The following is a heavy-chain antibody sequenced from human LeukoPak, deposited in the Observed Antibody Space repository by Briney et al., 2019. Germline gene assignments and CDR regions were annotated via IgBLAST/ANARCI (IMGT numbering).Heavy chain of an antibody. J-gene: IGHJ3*02. CDR3: ARDPTDTANAFDI. D-gene: IGHD5-18*01. CDR2: IYYTGST. CDR1: GDSTSSSY. V-gene: IGHV4-59*12. Sequence: SETLSLTCTVSGDSTSSSYWSWIRQPPGKGLEWIGFIYYTGSTNYNPSLKSRVTISLDTSKSQFSLKLSSVTAADTAVYYCARDPTDTANAFDIWGQGTMVTVSS.